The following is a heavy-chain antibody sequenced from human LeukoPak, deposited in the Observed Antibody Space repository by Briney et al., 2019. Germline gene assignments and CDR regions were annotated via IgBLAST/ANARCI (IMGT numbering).Heavy chain of an antibody. CDR1: GYTFTSYG. V-gene: IGHV1-69*13. CDR3: ATTSGYFYY. D-gene: IGHD1-26*01. J-gene: IGHJ4*02. CDR2: IIPIFGTA. Sequence: ASVKVSCKASGYTFTSYGISWVRQAPGQGLEWMGGIIPIFGTANYAQKFQGRVTITADESTSTAYMELSRLRSDDTAVYYCATTSGYFYYWGQGTLVTVSS.